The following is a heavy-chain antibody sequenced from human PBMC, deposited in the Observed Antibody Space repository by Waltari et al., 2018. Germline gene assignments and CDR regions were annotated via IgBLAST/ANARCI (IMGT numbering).Heavy chain of an antibody. D-gene: IGHD3-22*01. CDR2: ISRSSSSI. CDR3: GRGGRIAHYYDTSGYHLAY. J-gene: IGHJ4*02. CDR1: GFTFRNYS. Sequence: EVQLVESGGGLVKPGGSLRLSCAVSGFTFRNYSMHWVRQAPGKGLEWVSSISRSSSSIYYIDSVKGRFTVSRDNAKNSLFLQMNSLRAEDTAVYYCGRGGRIAHYYDTSGYHLAYWGQGTLVTVSS. V-gene: IGHV3-21*01.